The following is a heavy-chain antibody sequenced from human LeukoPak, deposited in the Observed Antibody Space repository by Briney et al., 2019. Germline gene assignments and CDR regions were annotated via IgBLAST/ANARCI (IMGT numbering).Heavy chain of an antibody. D-gene: IGHD2-15*01. V-gene: IGHV4-34*01. CDR1: GGSFSGYY. Sequence: SETLSLTCAVYGGSFSGYYWSWIRQPPGEGLEWIGEINHSGSTNYNPSLKSRVTISVDTSKNQFSLKLSSVTAADTAVYYCARGRLVVVVAATRGSWFDPWGQGTLVTVSS. CDR3: ARGRLVVVVAATRGSWFDP. J-gene: IGHJ5*02. CDR2: INHSGST.